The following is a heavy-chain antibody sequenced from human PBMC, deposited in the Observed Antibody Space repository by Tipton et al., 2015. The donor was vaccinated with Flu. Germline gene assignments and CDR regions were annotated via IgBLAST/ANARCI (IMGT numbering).Heavy chain of an antibody. V-gene: IGHV3-23*01. CDR1: GFTFSRYA. CDR3: ARDRSYRLDY. J-gene: IGHJ4*02. D-gene: IGHD3-10*01. CDR2: VSGGGAIT. Sequence: SLRLSCVASGFTFSRYAMSWVRQAPGKGLEWVSAVSGGGAITYFADSVKGRFTISRDNARNSLFLQMNSLRAEDTAVYYCARDRSYRLDYWGQGTLVTVTS.